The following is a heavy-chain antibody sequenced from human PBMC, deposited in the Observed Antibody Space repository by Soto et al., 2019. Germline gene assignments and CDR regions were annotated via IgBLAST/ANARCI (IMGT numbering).Heavy chain of an antibody. Sequence: QGQLVQSGAEVKKPGASVKVSCKASGYTFTSYGISWVRQAPGQGLEGMGWISAKKGNTKYAQKFQGRITMTTDTSTSTAYMELRSLRSDDTAVYYCASEILSPDFYFHGMDVWGQGTTVTDSS. CDR3: ASEILSPDFYFHGMDV. J-gene: IGHJ6*02. D-gene: IGHD2-15*01. CDR2: ISAKKGNT. V-gene: IGHV1-18*04. CDR1: GYTFTSYG.